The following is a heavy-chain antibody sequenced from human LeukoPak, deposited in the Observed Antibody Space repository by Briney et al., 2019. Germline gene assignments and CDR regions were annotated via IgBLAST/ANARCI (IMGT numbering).Heavy chain of an antibody. CDR3: AKGENWNDVSGYFDC. J-gene: IGHJ4*02. Sequence: GVSLRLSCAASGFTFSSNAMSWVRQAPGKGLEWVSAIRGSGASTYYADSVKGRFTISRDNSKNTLYLQMNSLRAEDTAVYYCAKGENWNDVSGYFDCWGQGTLVTVSS. D-gene: IGHD1-1*01. V-gene: IGHV3-23*01. CDR2: IRGSGAST. CDR1: GFTFSSNA.